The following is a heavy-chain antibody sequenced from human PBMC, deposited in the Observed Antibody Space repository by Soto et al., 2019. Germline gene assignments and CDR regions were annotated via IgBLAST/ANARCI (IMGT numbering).Heavy chain of an antibody. Sequence: ETLSLTCAVSGYSISSGYYWGWIRQPPGKGLEWIGSIYHSGSTYYNPSLKSRVTISVDTSKNQFSLKLSSVTAADTAVYYCARDGGLRFPGYWGQGTLVTVSS. V-gene: IGHV4-38-2*02. J-gene: IGHJ4*02. D-gene: IGHD3-3*01. CDR3: ARDGGLRFPGY. CDR2: IYHSGST. CDR1: GYSISSGYY.